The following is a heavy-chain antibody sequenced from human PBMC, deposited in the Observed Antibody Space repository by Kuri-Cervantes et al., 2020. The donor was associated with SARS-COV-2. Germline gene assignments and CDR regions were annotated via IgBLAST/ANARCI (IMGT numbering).Heavy chain of an antibody. CDR1: GGSISSRSYY. Sequence: ESLKISCTVSGGSISSRSYYWGWIRQPPGKGLECIESIYYSGSTYYNPSLKSRVTISVDTSKNRFSLKLSSVTAADTAVYYCARWGSTRSLDYWGQGTLVTVSS. CDR2: IYYSGST. CDR3: ARWGSTRSLDY. D-gene: IGHD2-2*01. J-gene: IGHJ4*02. V-gene: IGHV4-39*07.